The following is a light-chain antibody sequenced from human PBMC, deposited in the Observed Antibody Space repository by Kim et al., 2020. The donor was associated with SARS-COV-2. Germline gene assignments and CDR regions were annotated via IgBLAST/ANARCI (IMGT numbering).Light chain of an antibody. Sequence: AAGTWPGNSNNVGSRGAAWLQQRPGHSPKLLSYRNNNRPSGISERLSASRSGDTASLTITGLQPEDEADYYCSSWDSSLSAYVFGTGTQLTVL. CDR2: RNN. J-gene: IGLJ1*01. CDR3: SSWDSSLSAYV. CDR1: SNNVGSRG. V-gene: IGLV10-54*01.